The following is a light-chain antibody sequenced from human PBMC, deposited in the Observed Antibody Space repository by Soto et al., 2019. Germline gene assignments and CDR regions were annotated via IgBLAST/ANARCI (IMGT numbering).Light chain of an antibody. Sequence: DIQMTQSPSTLSASVGYRVTITCRASQSISSWLAWYQQKPGKAPKLLIYDASSLESGVPSRFSGSGSGTEFTLTISSLQPDDFATYYCQQYNSYSFGQGTKVEIK. CDR1: QSISSW. J-gene: IGKJ1*01. CDR2: DAS. V-gene: IGKV1-5*01. CDR3: QQYNSYS.